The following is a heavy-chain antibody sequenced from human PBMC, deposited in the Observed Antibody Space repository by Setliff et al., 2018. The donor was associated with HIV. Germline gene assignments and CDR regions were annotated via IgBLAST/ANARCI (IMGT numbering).Heavy chain of an antibody. CDR1: GYTFTDYG. CDR2: INTNNGNP. CDR3: ARDDYAKTDLDF. V-gene: IGHV7-4-1*01. J-gene: IGHJ4*02. D-gene: IGHD4-17*01. Sequence: GASVKVSCKASGYTFTDYGINWVRQAPGQGLEWMGWINTNNGNPTYAQGFTGRFVFSSDTSVRTAYLQIVGLKAEDTAVYFCARDDYAKTDLDFWGPGTLVTVSS.